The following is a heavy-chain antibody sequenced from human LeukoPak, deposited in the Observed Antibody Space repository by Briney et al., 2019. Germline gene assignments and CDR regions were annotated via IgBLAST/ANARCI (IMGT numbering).Heavy chain of an antibody. V-gene: IGHV3-48*03. J-gene: IGHJ6*02. CDR3: ASSSGSYYEEFYGMDV. Sequence: GGPRRPPCEAPGLTFIIYKMNWVRQAPGKGREWVSYISSSGSTIYYADSVKGRFTISRDNAKNSLYLQMNSLRAEDTAVYYCASSSGSYYEEFYGMDVWGQGTTVTVSS. CDR1: GLTFIIYK. D-gene: IGHD3-10*01. CDR2: ISSSGSTI.